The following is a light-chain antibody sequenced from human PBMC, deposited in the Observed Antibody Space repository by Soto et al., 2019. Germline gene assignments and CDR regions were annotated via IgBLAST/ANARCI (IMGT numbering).Light chain of an antibody. CDR3: QQYTNWPLT. CDR1: QSVSTH. CDR2: GAS. V-gene: IGKV3-15*01. Sequence: EIVMTQSPVIVSVSPGERAILSCRASQSVSTHLAWYQQKPGQAPTLLSYGASIRAAGIPVRFSGSASGTDCTLTITSLQSEDFAVYYCQQYTNWPLTFGGGTKVEIK. J-gene: IGKJ4*01.